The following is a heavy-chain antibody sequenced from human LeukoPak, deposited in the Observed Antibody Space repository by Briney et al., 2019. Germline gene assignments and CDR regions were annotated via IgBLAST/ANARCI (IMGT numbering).Heavy chain of an antibody. D-gene: IGHD3-10*02. CDR1: GFTFSNYG. J-gene: IGHJ6*04. Sequence: GGSLRLPCAASGFTFSNYGMSWVRQAPGKGLEWVSGINWNGGSTGYADSVKGRFTISRDNAKNSLYLQMNSLRAEDTAVYYCAELGITMIGGVWGKGTTVTISS. CDR2: INWNGGST. V-gene: IGHV3-20*04. CDR3: AELGITMIGGV.